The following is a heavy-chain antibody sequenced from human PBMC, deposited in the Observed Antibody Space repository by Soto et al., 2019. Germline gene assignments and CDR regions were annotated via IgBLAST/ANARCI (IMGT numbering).Heavy chain of an antibody. Sequence: DSVKVSCKASGYTFTSYDINWVRQATGQGLEWMGWMNPNSGNTGYAQKFQGRVTMTRNTSISTAYMELSSLRSEDTAVYYCARGRSSIAARRSKNYYMDVWGKGTTVTVSS. J-gene: IGHJ6*03. CDR1: GYTFTSYD. D-gene: IGHD6-6*01. V-gene: IGHV1-8*01. CDR3: ARGRSSIAARRSKNYYMDV. CDR2: MNPNSGNT.